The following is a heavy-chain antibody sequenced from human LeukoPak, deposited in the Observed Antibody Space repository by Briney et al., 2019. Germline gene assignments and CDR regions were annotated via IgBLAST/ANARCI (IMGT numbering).Heavy chain of an antibody. Sequence: GGSLRLSCAASGFTFSSYGMHWVRQAPGKGLEWVAVISYDGSNKYYADSVKGRFTISRDNSKNTLYLQMNSLRAEDTAVYYCARLKLRSKVGLDYWGRGTLVTVSS. CDR1: GFTFSSYG. CDR2: ISYDGSNK. J-gene: IGHJ4*02. CDR3: ARLKLRSKVGLDY. V-gene: IGHV3-30*03. D-gene: IGHD5-12*01.